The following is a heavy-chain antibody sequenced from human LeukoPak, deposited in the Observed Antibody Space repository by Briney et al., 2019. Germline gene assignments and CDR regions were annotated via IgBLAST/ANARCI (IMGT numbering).Heavy chain of an antibody. V-gene: IGHV4-39*01. CDR1: GGSISSSSYY. D-gene: IGHD2-21*02. Sequence: TSETLSLTCTVSGGSISSSSYYWGWIRQPPGKGLEWIGSIYHSGSTYYNPSLKSRVTISVDTSKNQFSLKLSSVTVADTAVYYCARHQADYNWSDPWGQGTLVTVSS. CDR3: ARHQADYNWSDP. CDR2: IYHSGST. J-gene: IGHJ5*02.